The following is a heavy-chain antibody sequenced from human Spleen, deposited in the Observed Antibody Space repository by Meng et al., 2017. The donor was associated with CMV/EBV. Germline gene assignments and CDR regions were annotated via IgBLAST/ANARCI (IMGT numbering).Heavy chain of an antibody. CDR2: INHSGST. V-gene: IGHV4-34*01. D-gene: IGHD3-9*01. Sequence: ESLKISCAPSGFTFSDYYMKWVRQAPGKGLEWIGEINHSGSTNYNPSLKSRVTISVDTSKNQFSLKLTSVTAADTAVYYCARALGYYDILTGHYIDAFDIWGQGTMVTVSS. CDR1: GFTFSDYY. CDR3: ARALGYYDILTGHYIDAFDI. J-gene: IGHJ3*02.